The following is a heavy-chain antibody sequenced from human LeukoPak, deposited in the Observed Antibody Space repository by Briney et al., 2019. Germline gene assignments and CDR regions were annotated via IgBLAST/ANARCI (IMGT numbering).Heavy chain of an antibody. V-gene: IGHV3-23*01. Sequence: GGSLRLSCAASGFTFSSYAMSWVRQAPGKGLEWVSAISGSGGSTYYADSVKGRFTISRDNSKNTLYLQMNSLRAEDTAVYYCARDRSEYSSGWYGGFDYWGQGTLVTVSS. CDR3: ARDRSEYSSGWYGGFDY. D-gene: IGHD6-19*01. CDR2: ISGSGGST. J-gene: IGHJ4*02. CDR1: GFTFSSYA.